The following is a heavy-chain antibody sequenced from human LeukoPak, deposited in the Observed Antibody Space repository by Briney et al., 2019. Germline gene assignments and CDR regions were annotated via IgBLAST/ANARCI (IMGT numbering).Heavy chain of an antibody. CDR1: GGPLTDYF. CDR3: ALSTTRVTTRTLDY. CDR2: INRSGTT. V-gene: IGHV4-34*01. D-gene: IGHD4-17*01. Sequence: SETLSLTCVVYGGPLTDYFWSWIRQPPGKGLEWIGEINRSGTTKYNPSLESRVTISLDTSKRQSSLKLSSATAADTTVYYCALSTTRVTTRTLDYWGQGTLVTVSS. J-gene: IGHJ4*02.